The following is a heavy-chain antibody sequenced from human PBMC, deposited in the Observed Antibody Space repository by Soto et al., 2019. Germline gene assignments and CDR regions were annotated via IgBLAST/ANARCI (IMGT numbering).Heavy chain of an antibody. CDR3: VKDHCGGDCYSDPYFDY. CDR1: GFIFTTYG. CDR2: IWYDGSNQ. D-gene: IGHD2-21*02. V-gene: IGHV3-33*06. Sequence: QVQLVESGGGVVQPGRSLRLSCAASGFIFTTYGLHWVRQAPGKGLEWVAVIWYDGSNQYYADSVKGRFTISRDNSKNILYLEMNSVRVEDTAVYYCVKDHCGGDCYSDPYFDYWGQGNLVTVSS. J-gene: IGHJ4*02.